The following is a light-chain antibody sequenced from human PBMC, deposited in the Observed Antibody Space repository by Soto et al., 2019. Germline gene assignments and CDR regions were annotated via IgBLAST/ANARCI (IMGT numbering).Light chain of an antibody. J-gene: IGKJ1*01. CDR2: KAS. CDR1: QTISSW. V-gene: IGKV1-5*03. Sequence: DMQMTQSPSTLAASVGDRVTITCRASQTISSWMAWYQHKPGKAPKLLIYKASTLESGVPSRFSGSGSGTEFTLTISSLQPDDFATYFCQQYRTFGQGTKVEL. CDR3: QQYRT.